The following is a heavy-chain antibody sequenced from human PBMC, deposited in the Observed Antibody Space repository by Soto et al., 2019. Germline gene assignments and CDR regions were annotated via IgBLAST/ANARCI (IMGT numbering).Heavy chain of an antibody. Sequence: GGSLRLSCAASGFTFSSYAMSWVRHAPGKGLEWVSAISGSGGSTYYADSVKGRFTISRDNSKNTLYLQMNSLRAEDTAVYYCAKDPFYSSGWYQYFQHWGQGTLVTVSS. CDR2: ISGSGGST. D-gene: IGHD6-19*01. CDR1: GFTFSSYA. J-gene: IGHJ1*01. V-gene: IGHV3-23*01. CDR3: AKDPFYSSGWYQYFQH.